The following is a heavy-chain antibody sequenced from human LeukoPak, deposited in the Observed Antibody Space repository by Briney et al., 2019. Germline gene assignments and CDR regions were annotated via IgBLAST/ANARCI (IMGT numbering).Heavy chain of an antibody. Sequence: PSETLSLTCTVSDGSMTSYYWTWIRQPPGKGLEWIGYIYYSGSTNYNPSLKSRVTISVDTSKNQFSLKLSSVTAADTAVYYCARDDYDILTGYHTFDYWGQGTLVTVSS. J-gene: IGHJ4*02. D-gene: IGHD3-9*01. CDR2: IYYSGST. CDR3: ARDDYDILTGYHTFDY. CDR1: DGSMTSYY. V-gene: IGHV4-59*01.